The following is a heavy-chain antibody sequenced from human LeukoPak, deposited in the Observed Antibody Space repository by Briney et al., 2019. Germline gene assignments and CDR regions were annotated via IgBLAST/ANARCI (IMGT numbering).Heavy chain of an antibody. V-gene: IGHV1-18*01. CDR3: ARDQPRTYYYDSSGYYYEDY. CDR2: ISAYSGNT. Sequence: ASVKVSCKASGYTFTSYGISWVRQAPGQGLEWMGWISAYSGNTNYAQKLQGRVTMTTDTSTSTAYMELRSLRSDDTAVYYCARDQPRTYYYDSSGYYYEDYWGQGTLVTVSS. J-gene: IGHJ4*02. CDR1: GYTFTSYG. D-gene: IGHD3-22*01.